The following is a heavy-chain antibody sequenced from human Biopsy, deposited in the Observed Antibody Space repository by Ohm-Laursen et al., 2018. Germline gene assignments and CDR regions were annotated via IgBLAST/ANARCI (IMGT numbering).Heavy chain of an antibody. CDR2: IIPIFGTA. CDR3: ARDALGGGSYRFFY. J-gene: IGHJ4*02. CDR1: GGTFTNYA. V-gene: IGHV1-69*13. D-gene: IGHD1-26*01. Sequence: GASVKVSCKASGGTFTNYAISWVRQAPGQGLEWMGGIIPIFGTANYAQKFQGRVTITADESTSTAYMELSSLRSGDTAVYYCARDALGGGSYRFFYWGQGSLVTVSS.